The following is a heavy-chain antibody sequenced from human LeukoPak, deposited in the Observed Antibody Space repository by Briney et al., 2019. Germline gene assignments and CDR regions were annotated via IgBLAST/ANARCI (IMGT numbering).Heavy chain of an antibody. J-gene: IGHJ4*02. CDR1: GYTFTGYY. D-gene: IGHD3-22*01. CDR3: ARVTPTYYYDSSGRQFFDY. V-gene: IGHV1-2*02. CDR2: INPNSGGT. Sequence: ASVKVSCKASGYTFTGYYMHWVRQAPGQGLEWMGLINPNSGGTNYAQKFQGRVTLTRDTSISTAYMELSRLRSDDTAVYYCARVTPTYYYDSSGRQFFDYWGQGTLVTVSS.